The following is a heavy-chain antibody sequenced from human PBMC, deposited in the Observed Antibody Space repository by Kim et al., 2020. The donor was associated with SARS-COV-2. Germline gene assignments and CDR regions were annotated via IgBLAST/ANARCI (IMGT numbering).Heavy chain of an antibody. CDR2: ISYDGRNK. J-gene: IGHJ3*02. CDR3: ARDGQAGEGTHTSTYAFDI. CDR1: GFTFSSYG. Sequence: GGSLRLSCAASGFTFSSYGMHWVRQAPGKGLEWVAVISYDGRNKYYADSVKGRFTISRDNSKNTLYLQMNSLRAEDTAVYYCARDGQAGEGTHTSTYAFDIWGQGTMGTVSS. V-gene: IGHV3-33*05. D-gene: IGHD1-1*01.